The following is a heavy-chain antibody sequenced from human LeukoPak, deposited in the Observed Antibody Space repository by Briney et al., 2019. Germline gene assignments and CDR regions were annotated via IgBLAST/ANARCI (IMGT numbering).Heavy chain of an antibody. D-gene: IGHD6-13*01. Sequence: GGSLRLSCAASGFTVSSDYMSWVRQAPGKGLEWVSVIYTGGTTYYADSVKGRFTISRDNSKNTLYLQMNSLSPEDTAVYYCATEGSSPAVFGSYWGQGTLVSVSS. CDR3: ATEGSSPAVFGSY. V-gene: IGHV3-53*01. CDR2: IYTGGTT. J-gene: IGHJ4*02. CDR1: GFTVSSDY.